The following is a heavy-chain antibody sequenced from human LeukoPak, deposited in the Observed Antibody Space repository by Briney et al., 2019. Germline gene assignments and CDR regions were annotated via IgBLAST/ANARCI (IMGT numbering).Heavy chain of an antibody. Sequence: GGSLRLSCAASGFTFSSYGMHWVRQAPEKGLEWVSAISGSGGSTYYADSVKGRFTISRDNSKNTLYLQMNSLRAEDTAVYYCAKDHGSGWFYFDYWGQGTLVTVSS. J-gene: IGHJ4*02. V-gene: IGHV3-23*01. D-gene: IGHD6-19*01. CDR3: AKDHGSGWFYFDY. CDR2: ISGSGGST. CDR1: GFTFSSYG.